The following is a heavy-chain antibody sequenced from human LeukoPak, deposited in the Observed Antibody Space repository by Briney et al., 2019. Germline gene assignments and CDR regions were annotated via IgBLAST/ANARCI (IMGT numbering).Heavy chain of an antibody. V-gene: IGHV1-2*02. CDR3: AREGGYYDYYYYYMDV. J-gene: IGHJ6*03. CDR1: GYTFTGYY. Sequence: GASVKVSCKASGYTFTGYYMHWVRQAPGQGLEWMGWINPNSGGTNYAQKFQGRVTMTRDTSISTAYMELSRLRSDDTAVYYCAREGGYYDYYYYYMDVWGKGTTVTVSS. CDR2: INPNSGGT. D-gene: IGHD3-10*01.